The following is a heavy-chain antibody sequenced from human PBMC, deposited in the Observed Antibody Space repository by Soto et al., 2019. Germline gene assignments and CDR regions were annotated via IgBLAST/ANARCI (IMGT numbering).Heavy chain of an antibody. CDR3: AGRFYYYGMDV. CDR1: GYTFTSYD. CDR2: MNPNSGNT. J-gene: IGHJ6*02. V-gene: IGHV1-8*01. D-gene: IGHD3-3*01. Sequence: QVQLVQSGAEVKKPGASVKVSCKASGYTFTSYDINWVRQATGQGLEWMGWMNPNSGNTGYAQKFQGRITMTRNTSISTGYMELSSLRSEDTAVYFCAGRFYYYGMDVWGQGTTVTVSS.